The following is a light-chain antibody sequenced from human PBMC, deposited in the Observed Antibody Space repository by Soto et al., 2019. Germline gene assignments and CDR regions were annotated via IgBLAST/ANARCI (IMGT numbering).Light chain of an antibody. V-gene: IGKV3-20*01. Sequence: EIVLTQSPGTLSLSPGERATLSCRASQSLSSTYLAWYQQKPGQAPRLLIYGASSRATGIPDRFIGSGSATDVTHAISRLEAEDFAVYHCQQYGNSPPTFGGGPKVEI. CDR1: QSLSSTY. CDR3: QQYGNSPPT. CDR2: GAS. J-gene: IGKJ4*01.